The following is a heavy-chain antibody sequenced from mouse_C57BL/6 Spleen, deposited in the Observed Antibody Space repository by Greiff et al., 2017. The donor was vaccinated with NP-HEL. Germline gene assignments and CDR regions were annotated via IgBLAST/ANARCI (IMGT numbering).Heavy chain of an antibody. CDR1: GYTFTDHT. CDR3: ARYWGLPGVRGGFAY. J-gene: IGHJ3*01. D-gene: IGHD1-1*01. CDR2: IYPRDGST. V-gene: IGHV1-78*01. Sequence: VQLQQSDAELVKPGASVKISCKVSGYTFTDHTIHWMKQRPVQGLEWIGYIYPRDGSTKYNEKFKGKATLTADKSSSTAYMQLNSLTSEDSAVYFCARYWGLPGVRGGFAYWGQGTLVTVSA.